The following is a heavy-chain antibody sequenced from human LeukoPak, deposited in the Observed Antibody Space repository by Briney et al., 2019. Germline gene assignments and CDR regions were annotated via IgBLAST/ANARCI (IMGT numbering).Heavy chain of an antibody. CDR2: ISAGGATI. J-gene: IGHJ6*03. CDR3: AKDSGGTYFYSSYYRDV. CDR1: GFSFSTYA. Sequence: GGSLRLSCAASGFSFSTYAMSWVRQAPGKGLEWVSAISAGGATIYYADSVKGRFTVSRDNSKNTLYLHMNSLRAEDTAIYYCAKDSGGTYFYSSYYRDVGGKGPRVTVSS. V-gene: IGHV3-23*01. D-gene: IGHD1-26*01.